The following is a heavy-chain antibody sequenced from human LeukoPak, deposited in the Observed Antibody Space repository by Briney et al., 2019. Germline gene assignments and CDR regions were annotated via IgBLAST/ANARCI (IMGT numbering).Heavy chain of an antibody. Sequence: GGSLRLSCSASGFTFSSYAMHWVRQAPGKGLGYVSAISSNGGSTYYADSVKGRFTISRDNSKNTLYLQMSSLRAEDTAVYYCVKDNTIAVAGTWFDYWGQGTLVTVSS. CDR3: VKDNTIAVAGTWFDY. J-gene: IGHJ4*02. CDR2: ISSNGGST. V-gene: IGHV3-64D*06. CDR1: GFTFSSYA. D-gene: IGHD6-19*01.